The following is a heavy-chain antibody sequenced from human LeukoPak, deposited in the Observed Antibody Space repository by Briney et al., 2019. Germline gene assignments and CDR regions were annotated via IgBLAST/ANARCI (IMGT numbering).Heavy chain of an antibody. CDR1: GYSISSGDYY. J-gene: IGHJ3*02. Sequence: SETLSLTCSVSGYSISSGDYYWSWIRQPPGKGLEWIGYIYYSGSTYYNPSLKSRVTISVDTSKNQFSLKLTSVTAGDTAVYYFGRVDYEDVFDIWGQGTMVTVSS. V-gene: IGHV4-30-4*08. CDR2: IYYSGST. CDR3: GRVDYEDVFDI. D-gene: IGHD4-17*01.